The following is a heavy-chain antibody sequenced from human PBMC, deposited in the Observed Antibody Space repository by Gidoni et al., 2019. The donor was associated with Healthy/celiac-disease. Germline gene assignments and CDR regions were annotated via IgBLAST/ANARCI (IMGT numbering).Heavy chain of an antibody. D-gene: IGHD6-6*01. CDR3: ARGDLYGSSSVVWGWFDP. CDR2: IYYSGST. Sequence: QVQLQESGPGLVKPSETLSLTCTVSGGSISSYYWSWLRQPPGKGLEWIGYIYYSGSTNYNPSLKSRVTISVDTSKNQFSLKLSSVTAADTAVYYCARGDLYGSSSVVWGWFDPWGQGTLVTVSS. CDR1: GGSISSYY. J-gene: IGHJ5*02. V-gene: IGHV4-59*01.